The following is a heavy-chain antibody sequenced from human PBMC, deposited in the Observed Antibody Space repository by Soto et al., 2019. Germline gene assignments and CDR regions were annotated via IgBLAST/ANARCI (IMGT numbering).Heavy chain of an antibody. D-gene: IGHD1-26*01. CDR1: GFTFSSYA. V-gene: IGHV3-30-3*01. Sequence: QVQLVESGGGVVQPGRSLRLSCAASGFTFSSYAMHWVRQAPGKGLEWVAVISYDGSNKYYADSVKGRFTISRDNSKNTLYLQMNSLRAEDTTVYYCARVDDYLGATRGGDFDYWGQGTLVTVSS. J-gene: IGHJ4*02. CDR3: ARVDDYLGATRGGDFDY. CDR2: ISYDGSNK.